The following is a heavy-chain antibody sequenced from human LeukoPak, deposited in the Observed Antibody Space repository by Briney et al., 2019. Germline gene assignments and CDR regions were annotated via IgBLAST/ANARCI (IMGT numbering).Heavy chain of an antibody. Sequence: ASVKVSCKASGGTFSSYAISWVRQAPGQGLEWMGGIIPIFGTANYAHKFQGRVTITADKYTSTAYMELSSLRSEDTAVYYCARGGDYDILTGYLPSNWFDPWGQGTLVTVSS. D-gene: IGHD3-9*01. J-gene: IGHJ5*02. V-gene: IGHV1-69*06. CDR1: GGTFSSYA. CDR3: ARGGDYDILTGYLPSNWFDP. CDR2: IIPIFGTA.